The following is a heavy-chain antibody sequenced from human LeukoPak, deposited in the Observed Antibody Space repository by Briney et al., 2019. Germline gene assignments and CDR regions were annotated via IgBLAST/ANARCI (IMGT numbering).Heavy chain of an antibody. V-gene: IGHV4-39*01. CDR3: ARHAPDSSTNY. D-gene: IGHD2-2*01. J-gene: IGHJ4*02. CDR1: GDSLTGYY. Sequence: SETLSLTCTVSGDSLTGYYWGWIRQPPGKGLEWIGSIYYSGSTYYNPSLKSRVTISVDTSKNQFSLKLSSVTAADTAVYYCARHAPDSSTNYWGQGTLVTVSS. CDR2: IYYSGST.